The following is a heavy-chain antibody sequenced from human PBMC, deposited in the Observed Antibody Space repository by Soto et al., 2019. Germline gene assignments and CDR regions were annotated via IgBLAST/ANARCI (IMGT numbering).Heavy chain of an antibody. CDR1: GFTFTRSA. J-gene: IGHJ4*02. Sequence: SVKVSCKASGFTFTRSAVQWVRQARGQRLEWIGWVVIGSGNTNSAQKFRERVTITRDMSTNTAYMELTSLTSEDTGVYFCAPGFGVYLIPDLGWGQGTLVTVSS. V-gene: IGHV1-58*01. CDR2: VVIGSGNT. CDR3: APGFGVYLIPDLG. D-gene: IGHD2-2*02.